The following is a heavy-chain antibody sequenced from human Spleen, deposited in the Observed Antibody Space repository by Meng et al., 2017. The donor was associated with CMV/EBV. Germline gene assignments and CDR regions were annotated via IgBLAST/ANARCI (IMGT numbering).Heavy chain of an antibody. V-gene: IGHV6-1*01. CDR1: VSSNSAT. CDR3: ARYIARGAGRRWFDP. Sequence: VSSNSATWNWIRQSPSRGLEWLGRTYYRSKWYNDYAISVKSRITINPDTSKNQFSLQLNSVTPEDTAVYYCARYIARGAGRRWFDPWGRGTLVTVSS. CDR2: TYYRSKWYN. J-gene: IGHJ5*02. D-gene: IGHD3-10*01.